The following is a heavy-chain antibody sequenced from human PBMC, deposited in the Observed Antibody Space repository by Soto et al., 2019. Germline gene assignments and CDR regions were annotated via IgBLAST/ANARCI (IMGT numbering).Heavy chain of an antibody. CDR2: VPYTGRT. D-gene: IGHD6-13*01. CDR1: GDSITHYY. Sequence: QVQLQESGPGLVKPSETLSLTCTVSGDSITHYYWNWVRQAPGKGLEWIGYVPYTGRTNYNPPLMSLVTISMDTSTNHFSLRLTSVTAADAALYYCARRRCLGVSWYGGNWLDPWGQGILVTVSS. CDR3: ARRRCLGVSWYGGNWLDP. J-gene: IGHJ5*02. V-gene: IGHV4-59*08.